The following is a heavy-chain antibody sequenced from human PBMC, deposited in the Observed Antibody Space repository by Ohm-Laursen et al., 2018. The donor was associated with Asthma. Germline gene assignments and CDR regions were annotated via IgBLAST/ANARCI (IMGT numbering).Heavy chain of an antibody. CDR1: GGSIISGGFY. CDR2: IYYRGNA. D-gene: IGHD5-24*01. J-gene: IGHJ4*02. CDR3: ARDLGDGYNFLLHY. Sequence: TLSLTCSVSGGSIISGGFYWSWIRQHPGKGLEWIGNIYYRGNAYYNPSLKSRVTISVDTSKNQFSLKLSSVTAADTAVYYCARDLGDGYNFLLHYWGQGTLVTVSS. V-gene: IGHV4-31*03.